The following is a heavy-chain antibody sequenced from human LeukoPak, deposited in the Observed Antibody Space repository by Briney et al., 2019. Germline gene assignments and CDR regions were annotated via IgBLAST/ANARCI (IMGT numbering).Heavy chain of an antibody. Sequence: GGSLRLSCAASGFTFSSYWMHWVRQAPGKGLVWVSRINSDGSSTSYADSVKGRFTISRDNAKNTLYLQTNSLRAEDTAVYYCARGKVYSSPSNWFDPWGQGTLVTVSS. J-gene: IGHJ5*02. CDR3: ARGKVYSSPSNWFDP. D-gene: IGHD6-19*01. CDR1: GFTFSSYW. CDR2: INSDGSST. V-gene: IGHV3-74*01.